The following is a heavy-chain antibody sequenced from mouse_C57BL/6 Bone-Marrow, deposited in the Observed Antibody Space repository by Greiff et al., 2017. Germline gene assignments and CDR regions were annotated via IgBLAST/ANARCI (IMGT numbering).Heavy chain of an antibody. Sequence: VQLQQSGAELVKPGASVKISCKASGYTFTDYYINWVKQRPGQGLEWIGKIGPGSGSIYYNEKFKGKATLTADKSSSTAYMQLSSLTSEDAAVYFCGRSLYYGNYPAWFAYWGQGTLVTVSA. CDR1: GYTFTDYY. CDR3: GRSLYYGNYPAWFAY. CDR2: IGPGSGSI. V-gene: IGHV1-77*01. J-gene: IGHJ3*01. D-gene: IGHD2-1*01.